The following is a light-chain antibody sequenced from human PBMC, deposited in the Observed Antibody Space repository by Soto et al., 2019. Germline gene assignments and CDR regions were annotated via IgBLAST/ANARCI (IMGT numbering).Light chain of an antibody. CDR3: QQYGSPTWA. J-gene: IGKJ1*01. V-gene: IGKV3-20*01. CDR2: AAS. CDR1: QSVGSNF. Sequence: IVLTQSPGTLSLSPGERATLSCRASQSVGSNFLAWYQQKRGQAPRILIYAASNRASGIPDRFSSSGSGSDFTLTINRQEPEDFAVYYCQQYGSPTWAFGQGTRVEI.